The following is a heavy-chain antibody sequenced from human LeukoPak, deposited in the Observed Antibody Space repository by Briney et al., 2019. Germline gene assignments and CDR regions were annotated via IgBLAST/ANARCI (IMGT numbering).Heavy chain of an antibody. CDR3: AKSSYYDSSGYYREYYFDY. CDR2: ITGSAGST. Sequence: SGGSLRLSCAASGFTFSSYAMSWVRQAPGKGLEWVSGITGSAGSTHYADSVKGRFTISRDNTKNTLYLQMNSLRAEDTAIYYCAKSSYYDSSGYYREYYFDYWGQGTLVTVSS. J-gene: IGHJ4*02. V-gene: IGHV3-23*01. CDR1: GFTFSSYA. D-gene: IGHD3-22*01.